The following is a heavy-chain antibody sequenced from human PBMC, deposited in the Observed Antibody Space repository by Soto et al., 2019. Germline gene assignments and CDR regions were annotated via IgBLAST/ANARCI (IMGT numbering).Heavy chain of an antibody. CDR2: ISYDGNNK. CDR1: GFTFSNYA. J-gene: IGHJ4*02. Sequence: QVQLVESGGGVVQPGRSLRLSCAASGFTFSNYAMHWVRQAPGKGLEWVAVISYDGNNKYYADSVKGRFTISRDNSRNTLYLQMNTLRAEDTAVYYCGRDKFSGGYYYFDYWGRGTLVTVSS. V-gene: IGHV3-30-3*01. D-gene: IGHD3-22*01. CDR3: GRDKFSGGYYYFDY.